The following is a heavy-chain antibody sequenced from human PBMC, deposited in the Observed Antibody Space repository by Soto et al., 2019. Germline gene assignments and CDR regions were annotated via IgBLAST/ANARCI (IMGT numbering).Heavy chain of an antibody. CDR1: GGSISSGGNY. J-gene: IGHJ6*02. Sequence: QVQLQESGPGLVKPSQTLSLTCSVSGGSISSGGNYWNWIRQHPGKGLEWIGFIYYSGSTSYNPSLKSRVTISVDTSKNQFSLKLSSVTAADTAVYYCARDPSIADFYGMDVWGQGTTVTVSS. CDR3: ARDPSIADFYGMDV. CDR2: IYYSGST. V-gene: IGHV4-31*03. D-gene: IGHD6-13*01.